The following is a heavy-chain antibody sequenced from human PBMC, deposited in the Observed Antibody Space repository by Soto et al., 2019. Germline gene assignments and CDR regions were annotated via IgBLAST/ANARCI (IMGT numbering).Heavy chain of an antibody. J-gene: IGHJ5*01. V-gene: IGHV4-39*01. D-gene: IGHD3-10*01. CDR1: GGTTNSGDYF. CDR3: ARRERYYGSPGWFDP. CDR2: VYYNENT. Sequence: PSETLSLTCRVSGGTTNSGDYFWSWIRQPPGKGLEWIGTVYYNENTYYNPSLKSRVAISVDTAKNQFSLNLRSVTAADTAIYFCARRERYYGSPGWFDPWGQGTLVTVSS.